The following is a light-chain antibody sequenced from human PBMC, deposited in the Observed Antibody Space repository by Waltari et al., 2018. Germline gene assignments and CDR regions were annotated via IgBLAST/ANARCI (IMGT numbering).Light chain of an antibody. CDR3: TSQALDGVVL. J-gene: IGLJ3*02. CDR1: GSAIDDSDF. V-gene: IGLV2-14*03. Sequence: QSALTQPASVSGSPVHSITISCTGIGSAIDDSDFFSWYQHQPGKAPRVIIYDVTNRPSGISHRFSASKSANTASLTISGLQPEDEGDYYCTSQALDGVVLFGGGTQVTV. CDR2: DVT.